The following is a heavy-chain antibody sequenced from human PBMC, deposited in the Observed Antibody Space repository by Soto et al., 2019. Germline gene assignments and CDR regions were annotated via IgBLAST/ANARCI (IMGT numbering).Heavy chain of an antibody. CDR1: GGTFSSYA. J-gene: IGHJ3*02. Sequence: SVKVSCKASGGTFSSYAISWVRQAPGQGLEWMGGIIPIFGTANYAQKFQGRVTITADKSTSTAYIELSSLRSEDTAVYYCARSTDYYDSSGYPDAFDIWSQGTIVTVSS. V-gene: IGHV1-69*06. CDR3: ARSTDYYDSSGYPDAFDI. D-gene: IGHD3-22*01. CDR2: IIPIFGTA.